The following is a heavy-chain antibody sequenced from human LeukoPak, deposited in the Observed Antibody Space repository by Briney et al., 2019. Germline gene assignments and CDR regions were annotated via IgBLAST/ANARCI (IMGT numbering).Heavy chain of an antibody. J-gene: IGHJ4*02. CDR3: ARDPDYYYDSSGSSY. CDR1: GGSFSGYY. CDR2: INHSGST. D-gene: IGHD3-22*01. Sequence: SETLSLTCAVYGGSFSGYYWSWLRQPPGKGLEWIGEINHSGSTNYNPSLKSRVTISVDTSKNQFSLKLSSVTAADTAVYYCARDPDYYYDSSGSSYWGQGTLVTVSS. V-gene: IGHV4-34*01.